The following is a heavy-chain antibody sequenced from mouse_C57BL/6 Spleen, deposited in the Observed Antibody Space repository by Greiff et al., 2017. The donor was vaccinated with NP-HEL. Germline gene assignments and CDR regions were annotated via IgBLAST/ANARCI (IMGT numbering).Heavy chain of an antibody. Sequence: VKLQESGAELVKPGASVKLSCKASGYTFTSYWMHWVKQRPGQGLEWIGMIHPNSGSTNYNEKFKSKATLTVDKSSSTAYMQLSSLTSEDSAVYYCARDYGSSYDWYFDVWGTGTTVTVSS. D-gene: IGHD1-1*01. V-gene: IGHV1-64*01. CDR1: GYTFTSYW. J-gene: IGHJ1*03. CDR2: IHPNSGST. CDR3: ARDYGSSYDWYFDV.